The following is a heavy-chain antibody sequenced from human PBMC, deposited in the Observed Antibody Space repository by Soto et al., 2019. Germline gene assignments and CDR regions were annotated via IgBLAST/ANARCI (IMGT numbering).Heavy chain of an antibody. CDR1: GYTFTSYG. D-gene: IGHD3-3*01. Sequence: QVQLVQSGAEVKKPGASVKVSCKASGYTFTSYGISWVRQAPGQGLEWMGWISAYNGNTNYAQKLQGRVTMTTDTSTSTAYMELRSLRSDDTAVYYCARVRQVGVRFLEWLLGEGSFDYWGQGTLVTVSS. CDR2: ISAYNGNT. CDR3: ARVRQVGVRFLEWLLGEGSFDY. J-gene: IGHJ4*02. V-gene: IGHV1-18*04.